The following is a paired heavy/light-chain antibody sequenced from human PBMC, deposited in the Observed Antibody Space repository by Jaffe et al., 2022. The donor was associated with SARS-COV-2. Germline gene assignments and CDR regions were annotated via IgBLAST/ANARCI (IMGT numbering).Light chain of an antibody. J-gene: IGKJ2*01. Sequence: EIVLTQSPGTLSLSPGQRATLSCRASQNINSRFLAWYQQKPGRTPRLLIYGASTRATGIPDRFSGSGSGTDFTLAISRLEPEDFAVYYCLLSAASPPLAFGQGTKLEVK. CDR1: QNINSRF. V-gene: IGKV3-20*01. CDR2: GAS. CDR3: LLSAASPPLA.
Heavy chain of an antibody. D-gene: IGHD3-3*01. CDR2: IGGGDDER. CDR3: ARDGQNFNGVWDWLDP. V-gene: IGHV3-23*01. CDR1: GFTFDTYA. Sequence: QLLESGGGLVQPGGSLTLSCAASGFTFDTYAMNWVRQAPGKGLEWVSGIGGGDDERFYADSVKGRFAVSRDNSKNILYLHMNSLRADDTAVYYCARDGQNFNGVWDWLDPWGQGTLVTVSS. J-gene: IGHJ5*02.